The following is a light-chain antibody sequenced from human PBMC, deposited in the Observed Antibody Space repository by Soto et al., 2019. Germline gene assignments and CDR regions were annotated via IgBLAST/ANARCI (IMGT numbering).Light chain of an antibody. V-gene: IGKV1-12*01. Sequence: DIQMTQSPPSLSASVGDRVTITCRASQSISSWLAWYQQKPGKAPKLLIYAASSLQSGVPSRFSGGGSGTDFTLTISSPQPEDFATYYCQQANSFPLTFGQGTRLEIK. J-gene: IGKJ5*01. CDR1: QSISSW. CDR2: AAS. CDR3: QQANSFPLT.